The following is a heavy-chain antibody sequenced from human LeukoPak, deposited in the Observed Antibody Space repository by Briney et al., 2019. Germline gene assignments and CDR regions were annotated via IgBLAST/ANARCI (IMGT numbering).Heavy chain of an antibody. J-gene: IGHJ2*01. CDR1: GFTFGDYT. Sequence: PGRSLRLSCTASGFTFGDYTMNWVRQAPGKGLEGAGFIRTKPYRGTTEYAASVKDRFTISRDDSKSIAYLQMNSLKTDDTAVYYCTRVWWDSKYFDLWGRGTLVTVSS. D-gene: IGHD2-8*02. CDR3: TRVWWDSKYFDL. V-gene: IGHV3-49*04. CDR2: IRTKPYRGTT.